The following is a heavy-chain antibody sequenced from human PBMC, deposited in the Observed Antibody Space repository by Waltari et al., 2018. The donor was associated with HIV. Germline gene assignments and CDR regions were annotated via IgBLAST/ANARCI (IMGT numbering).Heavy chain of an antibody. CDR2: ISSSSTTV. J-gene: IGHJ3*02. D-gene: IGHD3-3*01. CDR1: AFTLRSYS. V-gene: IGHV3-48*01. CDR3: ARGYISNFWRLMAFDI. Sequence: EVELVESGGGLVKPGGSLRLACDDSAFTLRSYSVNWVRQAPGKGLEWLGYISSSSTTVFYADSVKGRFTISRDNAKNSLYLQMNSLRVEDTAVYYCARGYISNFWRLMAFDIWGQGTVVTVSS.